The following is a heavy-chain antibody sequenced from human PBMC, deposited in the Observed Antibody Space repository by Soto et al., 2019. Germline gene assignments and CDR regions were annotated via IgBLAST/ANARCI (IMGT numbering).Heavy chain of an antibody. V-gene: IGHV4-59*08. J-gene: IGHJ4*02. D-gene: IGHD6-19*01. CDR1: GGSISSYY. CDR3: ARHGYTSGRTYFDY. CDR2: IYYSGST. Sequence: SETLSLTYTVSGGSISSYYWSWIRQPPGKGLEWIGYIYYSGSTNYNPSLKSRLTTSLDTSKNQFSLKLTSVTAADTAVYYCARHGYTSGRTYFDYWGQGTLVTVSS.